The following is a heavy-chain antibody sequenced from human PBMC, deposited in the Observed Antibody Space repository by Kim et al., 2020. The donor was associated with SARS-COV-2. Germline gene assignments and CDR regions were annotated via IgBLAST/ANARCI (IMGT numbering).Heavy chain of an antibody. J-gene: IGHJ6*02. V-gene: IGHV3-30*01. CDR3: ARGHFGGYYYGMDV. Sequence: YAAAVKGRFTSSRDNYKNTLYQQMNSLRAEDTAVYYCARGHFGGYYYGMDVWGQGTTVTVSS. D-gene: IGHD3-10*01.